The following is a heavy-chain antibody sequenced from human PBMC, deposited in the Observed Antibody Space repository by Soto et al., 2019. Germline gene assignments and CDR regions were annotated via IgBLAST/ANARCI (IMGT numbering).Heavy chain of an antibody. V-gene: IGHV4-30-4*01. CDR3: ARLMTTVTDFDY. CDR1: GGSISSGDYY. D-gene: IGHD4-17*01. J-gene: IGHJ4*02. CDR2: IYYSGST. Sequence: SETLSLTCTVSGGSISSGDYYWSWIRQPPWKGLEWIGYIYYSGSTYYNPSLKSRVTISVDTSKNQFSLKLSSVTAADTAVYYCARLMTTVTDFDYWGQGXLVTVSS.